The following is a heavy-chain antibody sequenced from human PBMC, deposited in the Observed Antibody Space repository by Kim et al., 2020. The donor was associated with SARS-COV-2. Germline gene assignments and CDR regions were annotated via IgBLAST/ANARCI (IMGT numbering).Heavy chain of an antibody. J-gene: IGHJ3*02. D-gene: IGHD3-16*01. CDR3: VRERMGGAFDM. V-gene: IGHV3-48*02. Sequence: IYYADSVEGRFTNSRDNAKNSLFLQMNSLSDEDTALYYCVRERMGGAFDMWGQGTMVTVSS. CDR2: I.